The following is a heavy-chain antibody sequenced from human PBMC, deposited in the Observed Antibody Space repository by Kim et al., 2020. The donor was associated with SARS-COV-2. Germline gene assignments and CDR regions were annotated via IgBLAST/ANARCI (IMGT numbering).Heavy chain of an antibody. CDR1: GYTFTSYA. Sequence: ASVKVSCKASGYTFTSYAMHWVRQAPGQRLEWMGWINAGNGNTKYSQKFQGRVTITRDTSASTAYMELSSLRSEDTAVYYCAREPYGDYFGSAYYYYGMDVWGQGTTVTVSS. D-gene: IGHD4-17*01. CDR2: INAGNGNT. CDR3: AREPYGDYFGSAYYYYGMDV. J-gene: IGHJ6*02. V-gene: IGHV1-3*01.